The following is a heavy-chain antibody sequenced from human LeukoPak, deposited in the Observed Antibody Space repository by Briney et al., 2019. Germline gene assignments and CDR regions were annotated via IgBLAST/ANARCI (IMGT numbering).Heavy chain of an antibody. CDR1: GGPISSSSYY. V-gene: IGHV4-39*07. CDR3: VRDTVAVARFDY. CDR2: IYYSGST. Sequence: SETLSLTCTVSGGPISSSSYYWGWIRQPPGKGLEWIGSIYYSGSTYYNPSLKSRVTISVDTSKNQFSLKLSSVTAADTAVYYCVRDTVAVARFDYWGQGTLVTVSS. D-gene: IGHD6-19*01. J-gene: IGHJ4*02.